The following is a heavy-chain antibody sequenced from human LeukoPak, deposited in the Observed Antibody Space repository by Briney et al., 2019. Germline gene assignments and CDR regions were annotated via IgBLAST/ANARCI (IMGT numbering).Heavy chain of an antibody. V-gene: IGHV1-24*01. CDR2: FDPEDGET. J-gene: IGHJ4*02. Sequence: ASVKVSCKVSGYTLTELSMHWVRQAPGKGLEWMGGFDPEDGETIYAQKFQGRVTMTEDTSTDTAYMELSSLRSEDTAVYYCARVDCSSTSLCEPYYFDYWGQGTLVTVSS. D-gene: IGHD2-2*01. CDR1: GYTLTELS. CDR3: ARVDCSSTSLCEPYYFDY.